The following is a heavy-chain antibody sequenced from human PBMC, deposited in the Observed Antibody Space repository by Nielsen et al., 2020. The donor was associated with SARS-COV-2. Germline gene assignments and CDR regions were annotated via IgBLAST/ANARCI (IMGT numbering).Heavy chain of an antibody. CDR1: GFTFSSYA. V-gene: IGHV3-30-3*01. J-gene: IGHJ4*02. D-gene: IGHD5-18*01. CDR3: VRDDVDAGLY. CDR2: ISYDGSNK. Sequence: GESLKISCAASGFTFSSYAMHWVRQAPGKGLEWVAVISYDGSNKYYADSVKGRFTISRDNANNSLYLEMNSLRTEDTAVYYCVRDDVDAGLYWGQGTLVTVSS.